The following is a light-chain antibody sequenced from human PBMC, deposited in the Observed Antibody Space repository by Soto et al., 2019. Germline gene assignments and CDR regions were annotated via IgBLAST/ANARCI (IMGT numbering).Light chain of an antibody. CDR1: QSVLYSPNNKNY. CDR2: WAS. Sequence: DIVMTQSPDSLAVSLGERATINCKSSQSVLYSPNNKNYLAWYQQKPGQPPKLLIYWASTRESGVTDRFSGSGSGTDFTLTISSLQAEDVAVYDCQQYYSPFLTVGGGTKVEIK. V-gene: IGKV4-1*01. J-gene: IGKJ4*01. CDR3: QQYYSPFLT.